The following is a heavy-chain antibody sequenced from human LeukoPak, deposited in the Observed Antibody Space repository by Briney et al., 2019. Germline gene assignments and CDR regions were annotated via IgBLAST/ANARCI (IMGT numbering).Heavy chain of an antibody. J-gene: IGHJ6*02. Sequence: GGSLRLSCAASGFTVSSNYMSWVRQAPGKGLEWVSVIYSGGSTYYADSVKGRFTISRDNSKNTPYLQMNSLRAEDTAVYYCARDLRFLDGMDVWGRGTTVTVSS. CDR2: IYSGGST. CDR3: ARDLRFLDGMDV. D-gene: IGHD3-3*01. V-gene: IGHV3-53*01. CDR1: GFTVSSNY.